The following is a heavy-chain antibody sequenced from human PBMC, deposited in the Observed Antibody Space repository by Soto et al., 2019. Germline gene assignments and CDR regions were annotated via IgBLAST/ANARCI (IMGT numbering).Heavy chain of an antibody. CDR3: ARLAAVFYAMDV. D-gene: IGHD6-19*01. Sequence: EVQLVESGGGLIQPGGSLRLSCAAAGFTVSSNYMSWVRQAPGKGLEWVSVIYNGGSTYYADSVKGRFTISRDNSKNTLYIQLNSLRGEDTAVYYCARLAAVFYAMDVWGQGTTVTVSS. CDR1: GFTVSSNY. V-gene: IGHV3-53*01. CDR2: IYNGGST. J-gene: IGHJ6*02.